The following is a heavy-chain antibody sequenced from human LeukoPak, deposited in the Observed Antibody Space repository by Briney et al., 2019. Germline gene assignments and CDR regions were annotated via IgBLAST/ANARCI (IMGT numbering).Heavy chain of an antibody. CDR2: IYPGDSDT. V-gene: IGHV5-51*01. CDR1: GYSFTSYW. D-gene: IGHD2-15*01. Sequence: GESLKISCKGSGYSFTSYWIGWVRQMPGKGLEWMGIIYPGDSDTRYSPSFQGQVTISADKSISTAYLQWSSLKASDTAMYYCARGYCSGGSCYPARFDPWGQGALVTVSS. CDR3: ARGYCSGGSCYPARFDP. J-gene: IGHJ5*02.